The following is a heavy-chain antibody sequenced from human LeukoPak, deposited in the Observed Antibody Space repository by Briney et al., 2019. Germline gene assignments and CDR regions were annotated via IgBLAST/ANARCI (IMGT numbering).Heavy chain of an antibody. Sequence: QSGGSLRLSCAASGFTLNSYEMNWVRQPPGPGLEWVSYISGSGSAIYYADSVKGRFTSSRDDAKNTLYLQMNTLRAEDTAVYYCARALASDSSGHRDYWGQGTLVTVSS. J-gene: IGHJ4*02. D-gene: IGHD3-22*01. CDR3: ARALASDSSGHRDY. CDR1: GFTLNSYE. V-gene: IGHV3-48*03. CDR2: ISGSGSAI.